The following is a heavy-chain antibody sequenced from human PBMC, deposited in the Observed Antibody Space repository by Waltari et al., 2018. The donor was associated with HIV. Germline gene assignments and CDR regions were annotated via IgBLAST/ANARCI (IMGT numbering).Heavy chain of an antibody. J-gene: IGHJ4*02. V-gene: IGHV4-59*01. D-gene: IGHD5-12*01. CDR1: GGSISSYY. CDR2: IYYSGST. Sequence: QVQLQESGPGLVKPSETLSLTCTVSGGSISSYYWSWIRQPPGKGLEWIGYIYYSGSTNYNPSLKSRVTISVDTSKNQFSLKLSSVTAADTAVYYCARGPAPYIVATSYYFDYWGQGTLVTVSS. CDR3: ARGPAPYIVATSYYFDY.